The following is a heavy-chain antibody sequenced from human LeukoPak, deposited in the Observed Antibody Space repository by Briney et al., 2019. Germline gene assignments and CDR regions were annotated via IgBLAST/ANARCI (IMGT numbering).Heavy chain of an antibody. CDR2: IYYSGST. D-gene: IGHD7-27*01. Sequence: SETLSLTCTVSGGSISSGDYYWSWIRQPPGKGLEWIGYIYYSGSTHYNPSLKSRVTISVDTSKNQFSLKLSSVTAADTAVYYCARVSGPGLGTFDYWGQGTLVTVSS. V-gene: IGHV4-30-4*01. CDR1: GGSISSGDYY. CDR3: ARVSGPGLGTFDY. J-gene: IGHJ4*02.